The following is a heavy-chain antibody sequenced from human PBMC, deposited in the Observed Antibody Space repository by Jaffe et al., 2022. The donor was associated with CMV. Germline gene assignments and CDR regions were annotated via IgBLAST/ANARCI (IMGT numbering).Heavy chain of an antibody. CDR3: ARIVVVVAATPPYYYYYMDV. CDR1: GGSISSYY. J-gene: IGHJ6*03. D-gene: IGHD2-15*01. Sequence: QVQLQESGPGLVKPSETLSLTCTVSGGSISSYYWSWIRQPPGKGLEWIGYIYYSGSTNYNPSLKSRVTISVDTSKNQFSLKLSSVTAADTAVYYCARIVVVVAATPPYYYYYMDVWGKGTTVTVSS. V-gene: IGHV4-59*01. CDR2: IYYSGST.